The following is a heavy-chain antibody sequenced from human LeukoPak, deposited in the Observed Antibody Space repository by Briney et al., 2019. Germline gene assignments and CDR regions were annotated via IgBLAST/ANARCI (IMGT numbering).Heavy chain of an antibody. J-gene: IGHJ4*02. CDR3: ARHVVVVGFDY. CDR1: GFTFSTYT. D-gene: IGHD3-22*01. CDR2: ITSSSSYI. Sequence: PGGSLRLSCAASGFTFSTYTMNWVHQAPGKGLEWVSSITSSSSYIYYADTVNGRFTISRDNAKNSLFLQMNSLRVEDTALYYCARHVVVVGFDYWGEGTLVTVSS. V-gene: IGHV3-21*01.